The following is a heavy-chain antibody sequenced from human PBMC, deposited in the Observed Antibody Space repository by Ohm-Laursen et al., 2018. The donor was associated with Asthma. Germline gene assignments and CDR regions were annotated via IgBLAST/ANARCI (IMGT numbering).Heavy chain of an antibody. V-gene: IGHV3-15*01. Sequence: GSLRLSCSASGFTFNNAWMSWVRQATGKGLEWVARIKSRNDGGTTDYAAPVKGRFTISRDDSKTTLYLQMNSLENEDTAVCFCATYNQYNAFDLWGQGTMVTVSS. CDR3: ATYNQYNAFDL. D-gene: IGHD1-14*01. J-gene: IGHJ3*01. CDR2: IKSRNDGGTT. CDR1: GFTFNNAW.